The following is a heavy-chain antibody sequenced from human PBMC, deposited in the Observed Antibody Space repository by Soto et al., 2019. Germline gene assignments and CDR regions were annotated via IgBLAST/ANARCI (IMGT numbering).Heavy chain of an antibody. D-gene: IGHD1-26*01. CDR3: AKTAGESYPASRVFHS. V-gene: IGHV3-23*01. CDR2: VTNTGGDK. CDR1: GFTFSNYA. Sequence: GGSLRLSCVASGFTFSNYAMAWVRQAPGKGLEGVSIVTNTGGDKLYADSVKGRFIISRDNCRNILYRQMKGLRAEDTATYSCAKTAGESYPASRVFHSWGQGTRVTVAS. J-gene: IGHJ4*02.